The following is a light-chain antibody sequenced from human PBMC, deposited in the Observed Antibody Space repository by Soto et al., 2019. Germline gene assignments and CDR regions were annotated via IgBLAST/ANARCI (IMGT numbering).Light chain of an antibody. CDR1: SSNVGSHT. CDR3: AAWDDSLNGV. Sequence: QSVLTQPPSASGTPGQRVTISCSGSSSNVGSHTVNWYQQVPGTAPKLLIYDNNRRPSGVPDRFSASKSATSASLAISGLQSDNEADSYCAAWDDSLNGVFGGGTKLTVL. J-gene: IGLJ2*01. V-gene: IGLV1-44*01. CDR2: DNN.